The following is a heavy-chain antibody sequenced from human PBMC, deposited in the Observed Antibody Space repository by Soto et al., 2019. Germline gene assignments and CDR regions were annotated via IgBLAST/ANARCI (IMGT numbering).Heavy chain of an antibody. V-gene: IGHV3-66*01. CDR3: ARGRGSTGYLGREHYFDY. CDR1: GFSVTNNY. Sequence: EVQVVESGGGLVQPGGSLRLSCAASGFSVTNNYMNWVRQAPGKGLERVSIIDIGGNTYYADSVKDRFTISRDNSRNTLYLDLDSLRGEDTAVYYCARGRGSTGYLGREHYFDYWGQGPLGTVS. J-gene: IGHJ4*02. D-gene: IGHD2-2*01. CDR2: IDIGGNT.